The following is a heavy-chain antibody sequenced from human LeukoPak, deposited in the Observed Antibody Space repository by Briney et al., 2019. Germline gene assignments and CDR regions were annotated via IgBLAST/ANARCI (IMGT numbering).Heavy chain of an antibody. CDR1: GGSISSYY. CDR2: IYYTGST. J-gene: IGHJ5*02. Sequence: SETLSLTCTVSGGSISSYYWSWIRQPPGKGLEWIGFIYYTGSTNYNPSLKSRVTISVDTSRKQFSLKLSSVTAADTAVYYCARVEGGWFDPWGQGTLVTVSS. D-gene: IGHD3-16*01. CDR3: ARVEGGWFDP. V-gene: IGHV4-59*01.